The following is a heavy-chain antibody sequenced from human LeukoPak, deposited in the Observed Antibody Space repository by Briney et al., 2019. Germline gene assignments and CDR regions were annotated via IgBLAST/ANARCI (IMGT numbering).Heavy chain of an antibody. V-gene: IGHV3-7*01. CDR1: GFTFSIAW. J-gene: IGHJ3*02. Sequence: GGSLRLSCAASGFTFSIAWMSWVRQAPGKGLEWVANIKQDGSEKYYVDSVKGRFTISRDNAKNSLYLQMNSLRAEDTAVYYCARDIPRDRYFDWLNAFDIWGQGTMVTVSS. CDR3: ARDIPRDRYFDWLNAFDI. D-gene: IGHD3-9*01. CDR2: IKQDGSEK.